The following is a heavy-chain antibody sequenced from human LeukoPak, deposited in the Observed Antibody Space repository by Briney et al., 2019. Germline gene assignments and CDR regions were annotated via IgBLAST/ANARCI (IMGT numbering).Heavy chain of an antibody. CDR2: ISYDGSNK. J-gene: IGHJ4*02. V-gene: IGHV3-30*18. D-gene: IGHD2-2*02. Sequence: GRSLRLSCAASGFTFSSYGMHWVRQAPGKGLEWVAVISYDGSNKYYADSVKGRFTISRDNSKNTLYPQMNSLRAEDTAVYYCAKDRGLYSSTRWYYFDYWGQGTLVTVSS. CDR3: AKDRGLYSSTRWYYFDY. CDR1: GFTFSSYG.